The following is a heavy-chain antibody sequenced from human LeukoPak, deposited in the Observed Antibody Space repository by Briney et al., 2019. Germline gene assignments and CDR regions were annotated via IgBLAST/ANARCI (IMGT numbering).Heavy chain of an antibody. D-gene: IGHD3-22*01. CDR1: GYTFTSYG. CDR2: ISAYNGNT. J-gene: IGHJ4*02. Sequence: EASVKVSCKASGYTFTSYGISWVRQAPGQGLEWMGWISAYNGNTNYAQKLQGRVTMTTDTSTSTAYMELRSLRSDDTAVYYCARDTQRSGYYYVIPSAFDYWGQGTLVTVSS. CDR3: ARDTQRSGYYYVIPSAFDY. V-gene: IGHV1-18*01.